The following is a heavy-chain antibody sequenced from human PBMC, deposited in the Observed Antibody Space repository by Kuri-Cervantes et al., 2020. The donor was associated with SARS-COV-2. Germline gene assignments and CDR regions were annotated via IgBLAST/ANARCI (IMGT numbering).Heavy chain of an antibody. J-gene: IGHJ2*01. CDR3: ARGALICGSSSCHGDFDL. CDR1: GFRFSSYA. CDR2: ISYDGTNK. V-gene: IGHV3-30*04. D-gene: IGHD2-2*01. Sequence: GGSLRLSCAASGFRFSSYAMHWVRQAPGKGLEWVAVISYDGTNKYYGGSVRGRFTISRDNSKNPLHLQMNSLRTEDTAVHYCARGALICGSSSCHGDFDLWGRGTLVTVSS.